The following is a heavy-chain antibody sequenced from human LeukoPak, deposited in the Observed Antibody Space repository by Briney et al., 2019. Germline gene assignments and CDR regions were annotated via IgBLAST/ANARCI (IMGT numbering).Heavy chain of an antibody. D-gene: IGHD4-11*01. CDR1: GFTFSGYA. Sequence: TGGSLRLSCAASGFTFSGYAMSWVRQAPGKGLEWVSAISGSGGSTYNVDSVKGRFTISRDNSKNTLYLQLNSLRAEDTAVYYCAKDRRGYDYPYYFDYWGQGTLVTVSS. J-gene: IGHJ4*02. V-gene: IGHV3-23*01. CDR2: ISGSGGST. CDR3: AKDRRGYDYPYYFDY.